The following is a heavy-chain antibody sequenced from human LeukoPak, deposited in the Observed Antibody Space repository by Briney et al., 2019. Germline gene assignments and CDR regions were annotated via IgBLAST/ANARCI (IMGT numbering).Heavy chain of an antibody. CDR1: GFSLSTSGVG. Sequence: ASGPTLVNPTQTLTLTCTFSGFSLSTSGVGVGWIRQPPGKALEWLARIYWNDDKRYSPSLKSRLTITKDTSKNQVVLTMTNMDPVDTATYYCALLGYCSSTSCYRSFDYWGQGTLVTVSS. D-gene: IGHD2-2*02. CDR2: IYWNDDK. J-gene: IGHJ4*02. CDR3: ALLGYCSSTSCYRSFDY. V-gene: IGHV2-5*01.